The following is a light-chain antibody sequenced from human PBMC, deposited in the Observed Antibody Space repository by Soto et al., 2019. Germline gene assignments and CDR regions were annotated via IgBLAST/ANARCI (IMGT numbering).Light chain of an antibody. CDR1: NSDVWSYNL. Sequence: QASSFSWSPCRLVTLPCTRTNSDVWSYNLVSWYQQHPGKAPKLMIYEVSTRPSGVSNRFSGSKSGNTASLTISGLQAEDEADYYCCSYAGSSTFHYVFGTGTKVTVL. CDR2: EVS. J-gene: IGLJ1*01. V-gene: IGLV2-23*02. CDR3: CSYAGSSTFHYV.